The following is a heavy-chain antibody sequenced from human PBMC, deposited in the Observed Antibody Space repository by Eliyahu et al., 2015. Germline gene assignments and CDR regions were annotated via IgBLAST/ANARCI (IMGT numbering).Heavy chain of an antibody. CDR2: TRHRAKSYTT. Sequence: GSLRLSCAASGFTFSDHYMDWVRQAPGKGLEWVGRTRHRAKSYTTEYAASVRGRFTISRDDSRNSLFLQMDSLTIEDTALYYCARAYGSGWGTHFLDYWGQGILVTVSS. D-gene: IGHD6-19*01. CDR3: ARAYGSGWGTHFLDY. J-gene: IGHJ4*02. V-gene: IGHV3-72*01. CDR1: GFTFSDHY.